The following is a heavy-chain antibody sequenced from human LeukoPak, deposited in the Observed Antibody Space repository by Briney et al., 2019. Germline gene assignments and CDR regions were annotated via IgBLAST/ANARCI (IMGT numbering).Heavy chain of an antibody. CDR3: ARGRRTGIVVVVAAYFQH. V-gene: IGHV4-39*07. J-gene: IGHJ1*01. Sequence: PSETLSLTCTVSGGSISSSSYYWGWIRQPPGKGLEWIGSIYYSGSTYYNPSLKSRVTISVDTSKNQFSLKLSSVTAADTAVYYCARGRRTGIVVVVAAYFQHWGQGTLVTVSS. CDR2: IYYSGST. CDR1: GGSISSSSYY. D-gene: IGHD2-15*01.